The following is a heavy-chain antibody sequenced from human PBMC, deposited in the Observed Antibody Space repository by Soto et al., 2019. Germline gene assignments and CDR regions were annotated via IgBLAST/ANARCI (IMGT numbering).Heavy chain of an antibody. CDR2: IYYSGST. CDR1: GGSISSYY. D-gene: IGHD2-2*01. Sequence: SETLSLTCTVSGGSISSYYWSWIRQPPGKGLEWIGYIYYSGSTNYNPSLKSRVTISVDTSKNQFSLKLSSVTAADTAVYYCARHVQLGYYYYYMDVWGKGTTVTVSS. V-gene: IGHV4-59*08. J-gene: IGHJ6*03. CDR3: ARHVQLGYYYYYMDV.